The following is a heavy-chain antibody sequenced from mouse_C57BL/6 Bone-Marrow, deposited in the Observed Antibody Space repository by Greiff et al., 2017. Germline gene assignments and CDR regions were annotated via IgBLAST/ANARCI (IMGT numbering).Heavy chain of an antibody. Sequence: FQLQLFGPVLVKPGASVMISCKASGYSFTDYNLNWLKQSNGKSLEWFGVINPNYGTTSYNQKFKGKATLTVDQSSSTAYMQLNSLTSEDSAVYYCARWTTIYAMDYWGQGTSVTVSS. V-gene: IGHV1-39*01. J-gene: IGHJ4*01. CDR2: INPNYGTT. CDR1: GYSFTDYN. D-gene: IGHD1-1*01. CDR3: ARWTTIYAMDY.